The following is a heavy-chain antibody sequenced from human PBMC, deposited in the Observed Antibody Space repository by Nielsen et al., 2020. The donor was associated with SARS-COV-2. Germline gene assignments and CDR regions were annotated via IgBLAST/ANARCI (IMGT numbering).Heavy chain of an antibody. CDR3: ARGTDTRVVGSTFGYFDF. Sequence: ASVKVSCKASEYTFTNSYLHWVRQAPGQGLEWMGIINPSDGSTRYAQKFQGRVTMTRDTSTSTVYMEVSSLRSEDTALFYCARGTDTRVVGSTFGYFDFWGQGTLVTVSS. CDR1: EYTFTNSY. J-gene: IGHJ4*02. D-gene: IGHD1-26*01. CDR2: INPSDGST. V-gene: IGHV1-46*01.